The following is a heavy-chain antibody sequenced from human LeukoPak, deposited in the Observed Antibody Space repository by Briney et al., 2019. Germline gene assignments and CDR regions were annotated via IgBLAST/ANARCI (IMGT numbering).Heavy chain of an antibody. CDR1: VYTFTGYY. D-gene: IGHD3-3*01. CDR2: INPNSGGT. J-gene: IGHJ4*02. CDR3: ARDYDFWSGYFDFDY. Sequence: ASVKVSCKASVYTFTGYYMHWVRQAPGQGLERMGWINPNSGGTNYAQKFQGRVTMTRDTSISTAYMELSRLRSDDTAVYYCARDYDFWSGYFDFDYWGQGTLVTVSS. V-gene: IGHV1-2*02.